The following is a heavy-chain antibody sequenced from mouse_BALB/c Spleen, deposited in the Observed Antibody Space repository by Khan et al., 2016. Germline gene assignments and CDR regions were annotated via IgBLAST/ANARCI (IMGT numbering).Heavy chain of an antibody. Sequence: EVELVESGGGLVQPGGSRKLSCAASGFTFSSFGMHWVRQAPEKGLEWVAYISSGSSTIYYADTVKGRFTISRDNPKNTLFLQMTSLRSEDSAMSYCARNGARNAYAMDYGGQGTSVTVSS. CDR2: ISSGSSTI. CDR1: GFTFSSFG. CDR3: ARNGARNAYAMDY. J-gene: IGHJ4*01. V-gene: IGHV5-17*02.